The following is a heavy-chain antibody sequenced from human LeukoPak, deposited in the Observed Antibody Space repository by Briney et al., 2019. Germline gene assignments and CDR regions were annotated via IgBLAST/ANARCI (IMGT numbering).Heavy chain of an antibody. CDR2: IYPGDSDT. J-gene: IGHJ4*02. Sequence: GESLKISCKGSGSSFTTYWIAWMRQMPGNGLEWMGIIYPGDSDTRYSPSFQGQVTISVDKSITTAYLQWSSLKASDTAIYYCARTDGSWYIIDYWGQGTLVTVSS. D-gene: IGHD6-13*01. CDR3: ARTDGSWYIIDY. V-gene: IGHV5-51*01. CDR1: GSSFTTYW.